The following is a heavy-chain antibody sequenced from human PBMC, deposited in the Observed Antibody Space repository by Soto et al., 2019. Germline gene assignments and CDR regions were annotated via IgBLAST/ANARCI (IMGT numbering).Heavy chain of an antibody. Sequence: PGGSLRLSCAATGFTFSNYWMHWVRQAPGKGLVWVSRINSDGSTTNYADSVKGRFTISRDNAKNTLYLQMNSLRAEDTAAYYCARGNYYSMDVWGQGTTVTVSS. J-gene: IGHJ6*02. CDR1: GFTFSNYW. V-gene: IGHV3-74*01. CDR2: INSDGSTT. CDR3: ARGNYYSMDV.